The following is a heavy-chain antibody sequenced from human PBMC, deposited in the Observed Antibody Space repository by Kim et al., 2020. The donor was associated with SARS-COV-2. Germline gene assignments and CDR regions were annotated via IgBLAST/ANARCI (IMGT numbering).Heavy chain of an antibody. V-gene: IGHV1-2*02. J-gene: IGHJ4*02. CDR1: GYTFTGYY. CDR3: ARGFSFVVETGTTMDY. Sequence: ASVKVSCKASGYTFTGYYMHWVRQAPGQGLEWMGWINPNSGGTNYAQKFQGRVTMTRDTSISTAYMELSRLRSDDTAVYYCARGFSFVVETGTTMDYWGQGTLVTVSS. CDR2: INPNSGGT. D-gene: IGHD1-7*01.